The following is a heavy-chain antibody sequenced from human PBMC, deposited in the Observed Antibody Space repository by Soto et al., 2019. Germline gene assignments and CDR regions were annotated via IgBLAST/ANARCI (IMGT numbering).Heavy chain of an antibody. Sequence: SETLSLTCAVYGGSFSGYYWSWIRQPPGKGLEWIGEINHSGSTNYNPSLESRVTISVDTSKNQFSLKLSSVTAADTAVYYCARGTRGYSSGWYDYWGQGTLVTVSS. V-gene: IGHV4-34*01. CDR3: ARGTRGYSSGWYDY. CDR2: INHSGST. J-gene: IGHJ4*02. CDR1: GGSFSGYY. D-gene: IGHD6-19*01.